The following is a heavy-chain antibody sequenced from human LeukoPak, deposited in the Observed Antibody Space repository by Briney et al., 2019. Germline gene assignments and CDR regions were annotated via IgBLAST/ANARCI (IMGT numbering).Heavy chain of an antibody. V-gene: IGHV3-30*01. CDR3: ARDHDPGLLDY. D-gene: IGHD5-12*01. CDR2: LSYDGSNK. Sequence: GGSLRLSCAASGFTFSSYAMHWVRQAPGKGLEWVAVLSYDGSNKDSADSVKGRFTISRDNSKNTLYLQMNSLIAEDAAVYYCARDHDPGLLDYWGQGTLVTVSS. CDR1: GFTFSSYA. J-gene: IGHJ4*02.